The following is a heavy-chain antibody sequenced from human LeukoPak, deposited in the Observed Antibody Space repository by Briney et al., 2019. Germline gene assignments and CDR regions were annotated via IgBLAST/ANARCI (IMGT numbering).Heavy chain of an antibody. Sequence: GASVKVSCKASGYTFTSYGISWVRQAPGQGPEWMGWISAYNGNTNYAQKFQGRVTLTTDTSTSTGYMELSSLRAEDTAVYYCARDNGGTAMAYYYYYYMDVWGKGTTVTVSS. V-gene: IGHV1-18*01. D-gene: IGHD5-18*01. CDR1: GYTFTSYG. J-gene: IGHJ6*03. CDR3: ARDNGGTAMAYYYYYYMDV. CDR2: ISAYNGNT.